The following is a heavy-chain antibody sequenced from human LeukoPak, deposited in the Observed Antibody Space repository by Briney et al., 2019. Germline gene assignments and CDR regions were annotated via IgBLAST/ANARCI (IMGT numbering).Heavy chain of an antibody. Sequence: PGGSLRLSCAASGFTFSSYEMNWVRQAPGKGLEWVAFVRYDSSNKYYADSVKGRFTISRDNSKNTLYLQMNSLRAEDTAVYYCAKAVRVAGSFLYYYYYYMDVWGKGTTVTISS. CDR2: VRYDSSNK. V-gene: IGHV3-30*02. CDR1: GFTFSSYE. CDR3: AKAVRVAGSFLYYYYYYMDV. D-gene: IGHD6-19*01. J-gene: IGHJ6*03.